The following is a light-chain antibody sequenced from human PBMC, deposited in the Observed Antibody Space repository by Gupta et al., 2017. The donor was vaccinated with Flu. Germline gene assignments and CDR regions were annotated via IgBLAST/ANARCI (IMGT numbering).Light chain of an antibody. CDR2: WAS. V-gene: IGKV4-1*01. Sequence: VSLGERATINCKSSQSVLYSSNNKNYLAWYQQKPGQPPKLLIYWASTRESGVPDRFSGSGSGTDFTLTINSLQAEDVAVYYCQQYYSTPTFGQGTRLEIK. CDR3: QQYYSTPT. J-gene: IGKJ5*01. CDR1: QSVLYSSNNKNY.